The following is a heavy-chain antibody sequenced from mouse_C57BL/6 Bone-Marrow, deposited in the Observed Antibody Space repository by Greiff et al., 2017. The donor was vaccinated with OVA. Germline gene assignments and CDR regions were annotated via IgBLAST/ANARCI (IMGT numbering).Heavy chain of an antibody. Sequence: EVQLQQSGPELVKPGASVKISCKASGYSFTDYNMNWVKQSNGKSLEWIGVINPNYGTTSYNQKFKGKATLTVDQSSSTAYMQLNSLTSEYSAVYYCARSTIPITTVVATNYFDYWGQGTTLTVSS. CDR3: ARSTIPITTVVATNYFDY. J-gene: IGHJ2*01. D-gene: IGHD1-1*01. CDR1: GYSFTDYN. CDR2: INPNYGTT. V-gene: IGHV1-39*01.